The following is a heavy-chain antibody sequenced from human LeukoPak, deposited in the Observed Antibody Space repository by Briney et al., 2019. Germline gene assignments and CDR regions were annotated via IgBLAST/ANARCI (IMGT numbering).Heavy chain of an antibody. D-gene: IGHD3-10*01. Sequence: GGSLRLSCAASGFTFSSYSMNWVHQAPGKGLEWVSSISSSSSYIYYADSVKGRFTISRDNAKNSLYLQMNSLRAEDTAVYYCARDPPMVRGVILDYWGQGTLVTVSS. CDR2: ISSSSSYI. CDR3: ARDPPMVRGVILDY. J-gene: IGHJ4*02. CDR1: GFTFSSYS. V-gene: IGHV3-21*01.